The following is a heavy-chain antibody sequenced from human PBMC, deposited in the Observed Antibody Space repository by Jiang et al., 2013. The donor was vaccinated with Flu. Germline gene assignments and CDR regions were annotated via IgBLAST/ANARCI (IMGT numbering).Heavy chain of an antibody. Sequence: SQTLSLTCAISGDSVSSNSAAWNWIRQSPSRGLEWLGRTYYRSKWYNDYAVSVKSRITINPDTSKNQFSLQLNSVTPEDTAVYSKKCKSSPSGTPLYLGGTGGVTYYYGMDVWG. V-gene: IGHV6-1*01. CDR3: KCKSSPSGTPLYLGGTGGVTYYYGMDV. CDR1: GDSVSSNSAA. CDR2: TYYRSKWYN. D-gene: IGHD3-16*01. J-gene: IGHJ6*01.